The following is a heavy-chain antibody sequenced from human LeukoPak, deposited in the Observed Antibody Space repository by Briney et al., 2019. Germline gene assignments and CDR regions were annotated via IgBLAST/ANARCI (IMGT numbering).Heavy chain of an antibody. CDR2: VNRDGSET. V-gene: IGHV3-7*03. CDR3: ARNNGMDV. CDR1: GFALSSHW. Sequence: RGSLRLSCAASGFALSSHWMTWVRQVPGRGPEWVANVNRDGSETYYLDSVKGRFAISKDNAKNSLYLQMNSLRAEDTALYHCARNNGMDVWGQGTTVIVSS. J-gene: IGHJ6*02.